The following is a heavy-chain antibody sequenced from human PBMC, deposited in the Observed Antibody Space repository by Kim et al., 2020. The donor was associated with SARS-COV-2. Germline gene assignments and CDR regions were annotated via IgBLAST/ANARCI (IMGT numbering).Heavy chain of an antibody. J-gene: IGHJ4*02. CDR2: IYYSGST. V-gene: IGHV4-31*03. D-gene: IGHD2-15*01. CDR3: ARVVVPHLQDSDYFDY. Sequence: SETLSLTCTVSGGSISSGGYYWSWIRQHPGKGLEWIGYIYYSGSTYYNPSLKARVTIPVDTSKNQFSLKLSSVTAADTAVYYCARVVVPHLQDSDYFDYWGQGTLVTVSS. CDR1: GGSISSGGYY.